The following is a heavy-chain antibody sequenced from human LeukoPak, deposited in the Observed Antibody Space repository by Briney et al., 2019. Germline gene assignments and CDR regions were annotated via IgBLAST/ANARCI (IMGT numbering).Heavy chain of an antibody. J-gene: IGHJ4*02. CDR1: GFTFSSYE. CDR2: ISSSGSTI. D-gene: IGHD4-11*01. CDR3: AREGDYSHYFDY. Sequence: GGSLRLSCAASGFTFSSYEMNWVRQAPGKGLEWVSYISSSGSTIYYADSVKGRFTISRDNAKNSLYLQMNSLRAEDTAVYYCAREGDYSHYFDYWGRGPLVTVSS. V-gene: IGHV3-48*03.